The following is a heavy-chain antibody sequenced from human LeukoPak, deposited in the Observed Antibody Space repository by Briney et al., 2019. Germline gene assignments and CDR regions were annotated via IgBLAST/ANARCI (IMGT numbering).Heavy chain of an antibody. V-gene: IGHV1-8*01. J-gene: IGHJ5*02. CDR1: GYTFTSYD. D-gene: IGHD2-2*01. CDR2: MNPNSGNT. Sequence: VASVKVSCKASGYTFTSYDINWVRQATGQGLEWMGWMNPNSGNTGYAQKFQGRVTMTRNTSISTAYMELSSLRSEDTAVYYCARDLVRRRNNWFDPWGQGTLVTVSS. CDR3: ARDLVRRRNNWFDP.